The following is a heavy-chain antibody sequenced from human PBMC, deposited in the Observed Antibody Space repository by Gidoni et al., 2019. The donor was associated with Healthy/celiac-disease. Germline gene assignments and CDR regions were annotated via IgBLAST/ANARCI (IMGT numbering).Heavy chain of an antibody. J-gene: IGHJ6*02. Sequence: QVQLVQSGAEVKKPGASVKVSCKASGYTFTSYYMHWVRQAPGQGLEWMGIINPSGGSTSYAQKFQGRVTMTRDTSTSTVYMELSSLRSEDTAVYYCARDSYGSGDYYYYGMDVLGQGTTVTVSS. CDR3: ARDSYGSGDYYYYGMDV. D-gene: IGHD3-10*01. CDR2: INPSGGST. V-gene: IGHV1-46*03. CDR1: GYTFTSYY.